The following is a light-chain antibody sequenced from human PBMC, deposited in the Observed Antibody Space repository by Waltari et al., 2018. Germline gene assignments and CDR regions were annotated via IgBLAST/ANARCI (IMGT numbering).Light chain of an antibody. J-gene: IGLJ1*01. V-gene: IGLV1-44*01. CDR1: SSNIGSNN. CDR3: ASWDDSLDGRV. CDR2: SHK. Sequence: QSVLTQPPPVSGTPGPRGTIPCSGGSSNIGSNNVNWYPQLPGTAPKIRIQSHKQRPSGVPDRFSGAKSGTAASLAIRGLQSEDEADYYCASWDDSLDGRVFGTGTKVTVL.